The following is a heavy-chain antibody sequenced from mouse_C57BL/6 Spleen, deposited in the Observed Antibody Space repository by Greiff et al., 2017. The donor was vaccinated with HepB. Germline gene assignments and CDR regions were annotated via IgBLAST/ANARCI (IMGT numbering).Heavy chain of an antibody. CDR2: IDPSDSET. Sequence: QVQLKQPGAELVRPGSSVKLSCKASGYTFTSYWMHWVKQRPIQGLEWIGNIDPSDSETHYNQKFKDKATMTVDKSSSTAYMQLSSLTSEDSAVYYCGRGGTAQATFDYWGQGTTGTVSS. D-gene: IGHD3-2*02. V-gene: IGHV1-52*01. CDR3: GRGGTAQATFDY. J-gene: IGHJ2*01. CDR1: GYTFTSYW.